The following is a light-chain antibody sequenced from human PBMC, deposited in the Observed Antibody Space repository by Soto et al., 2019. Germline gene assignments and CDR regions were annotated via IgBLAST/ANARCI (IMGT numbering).Light chain of an antibody. J-gene: IGKJ5*01. CDR3: QQRSNWPIT. CDR2: DAS. V-gene: IGKV3-11*01. CDR1: QSVSSY. Sequence: EIVLTRSPSTFCFCPREIPPLSRRSSQSVSSYLAWYQQKPGQAPRLLIYDASNRATGIPARFSGSGSGTDFTLTISSLEPEDFAVYYCQQRSNWPITFGQGTRLENK.